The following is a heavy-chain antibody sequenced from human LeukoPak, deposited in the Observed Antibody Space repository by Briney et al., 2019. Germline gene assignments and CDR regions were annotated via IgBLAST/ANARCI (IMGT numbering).Heavy chain of an antibody. Sequence: CVSLITRSGGTTFSADSVNARFTISRHNSKNSLYLQINRLRAEDTAVYYCVSFYETYWGRGTLVTVSS. CDR2: ITRSGGTT. D-gene: IGHD2/OR15-2a*01. CDR3: VSFYETY. V-gene: IGHV3-23*01. J-gene: IGHJ4*02.